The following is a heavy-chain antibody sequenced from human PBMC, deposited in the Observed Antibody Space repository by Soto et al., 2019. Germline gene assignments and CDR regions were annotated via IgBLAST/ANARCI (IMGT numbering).Heavy chain of an antibody. Sequence: AAVKVSCKSSGYSFTGYYMHWVRQAPGQGLEWMGWINPNSGGTNYAQKFQGRVTMTRDTSISTAYMELSRLRSDDTAVYYCAREGTMPLSLGCSINTTKNWLDLWGKGAPVTLPS. V-gene: IGHV1-2*02. CDR1: GYSFTGYY. J-gene: IGHJ6*04. D-gene: IGHD2-2*01. CDR3: AREGTMPLSLGCSINTTKNWLDL. CDR2: INPNSGGT.